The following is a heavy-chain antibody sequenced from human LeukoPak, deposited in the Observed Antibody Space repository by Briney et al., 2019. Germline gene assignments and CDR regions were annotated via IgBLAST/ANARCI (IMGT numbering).Heavy chain of an antibody. CDR2: ISAYNGNT. Sequence: GASVKVPCKASGYTFTSYGISWVRQAPGQGLEWMGWISAYNGNTNYAQKLQGRVTMTTDTSTSTAYMELRSLRSDDTAVYYCARDSGKGRYYDSSGYSGFDYWGQGTLVTVSS. CDR1: GYTFTSYG. CDR3: ARDSGKGRYYDSSGYSGFDY. D-gene: IGHD3-22*01. J-gene: IGHJ4*02. V-gene: IGHV1-18*01.